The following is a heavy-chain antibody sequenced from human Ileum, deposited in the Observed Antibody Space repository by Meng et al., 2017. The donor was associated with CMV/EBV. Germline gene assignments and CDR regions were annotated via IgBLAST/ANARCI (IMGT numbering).Heavy chain of an antibody. V-gene: IGHV3-11*04. CDR2: IFSGGSTM. CDR3: ARLYSGSYYN. Sequence: LSCGASALTFRDYYMSWIRQAPGKGLEWISYIFSGGSTMYYADSVKGRFTISRDNTKNSLYLQMNSLRAEDTAIYYCARLYSGSYYNWGRGALVTVSS. J-gene: IGHJ4*02. D-gene: IGHD1-26*01. CDR1: ALTFRDYY.